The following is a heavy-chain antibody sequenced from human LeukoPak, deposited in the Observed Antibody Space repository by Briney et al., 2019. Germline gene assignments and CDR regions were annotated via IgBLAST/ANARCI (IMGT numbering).Heavy chain of an antibody. D-gene: IGHD3-3*01. V-gene: IGHV3-30-3*01. CDR1: GFTFSSYA. Sequence: SGGSLRLSCAASGFTFSSYAMHWVRQAPGKGLEWVAVISYDGSNKYYADSVKGRFTISRDNSKNTLYLQMNSLRAEDTAVYYCARDHSPIFGVVTPPIDYWGQGTLVTVSS. CDR2: ISYDGSNK. CDR3: ARDHSPIFGVVTPPIDY. J-gene: IGHJ4*02.